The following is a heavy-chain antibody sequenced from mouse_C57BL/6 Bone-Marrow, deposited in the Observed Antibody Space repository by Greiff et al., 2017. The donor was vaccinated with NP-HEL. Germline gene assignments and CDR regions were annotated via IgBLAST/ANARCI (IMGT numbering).Heavy chain of an antibody. Sequence: EVQLQESGAELVRPGASVKLSCTASGFTFKDDSMHWVKQRPEQGLEWIGWIDPENGDTEYASKFQGKATITADTSSNTAYLQLSSLTSEDTAVYYCTTYDYDGDYAMDYWGQGTPVTVSS. J-gene: IGHJ4*01. CDR2: IDPENGDT. D-gene: IGHD2-4*01. CDR3: TTYDYDGDYAMDY. V-gene: IGHV14-4*01. CDR1: GFTFKDDS.